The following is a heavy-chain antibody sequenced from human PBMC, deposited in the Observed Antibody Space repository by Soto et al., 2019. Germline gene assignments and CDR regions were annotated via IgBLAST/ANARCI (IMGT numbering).Heavy chain of an antibody. V-gene: IGHV3-30*18. CDR3: AKDPSVRPYYYGMDV. CDR1: GFTFSSYG. CDR2: ISYDGSNK. J-gene: IGHJ6*02. D-gene: IGHD3-10*01. Sequence: VGSLRLSCAASGFTFSSYGMHWVRQAPGKGLEWVAVISYDGSNKYYADSVKGRFTISRDNSKNTLYLQMNSLRAEDTAVYYCAKDPSVRPYYYGMDVWGQGTTVTVSS.